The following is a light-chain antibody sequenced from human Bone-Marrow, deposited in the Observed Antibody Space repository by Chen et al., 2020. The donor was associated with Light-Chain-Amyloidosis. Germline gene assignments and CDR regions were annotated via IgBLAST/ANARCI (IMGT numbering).Light chain of an antibody. CDR3: CSYGGNYTWV. CDR2: DVD. V-gene: IGLV2-11*01. CDR1: SSDVASYDY. J-gene: IGLJ3*02. Sequence: HSALTQPRSVSGSPGQSVTISCTGTSSDVASYDYVSWYQQHPGKAPKLIIYDVDKRPSGVPDRFSGSKSGNTASLTFSGLQAEDEADYYYCSYGGNYTWVFGGATKLTVL.